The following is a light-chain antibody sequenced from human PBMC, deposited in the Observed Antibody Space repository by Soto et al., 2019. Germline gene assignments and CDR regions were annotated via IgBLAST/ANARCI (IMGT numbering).Light chain of an antibody. Sequence: EIVLTQSPGTLSLSPGERDTLSCRASQSVSNSYLAWYQQKPGQAPRLLIYGASSRATGIPDRFSGSGSGTDFTLTISRLEPEDFSVYYCHQYGSSPRTFGQGTKVEIK. CDR1: QSVSNSY. J-gene: IGKJ1*01. CDR2: GAS. CDR3: HQYGSSPRT. V-gene: IGKV3-20*01.